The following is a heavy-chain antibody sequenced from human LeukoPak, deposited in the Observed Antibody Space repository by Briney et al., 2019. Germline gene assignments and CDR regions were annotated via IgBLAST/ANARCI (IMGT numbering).Heavy chain of an antibody. D-gene: IGHD7-27*01. CDR1: GFTFSSYS. J-gene: IGHJ4*02. CDR3: ARDVLPLGFDY. Sequence: GGSLRLSCAASGFTFSSYSMNWLRQAPGKGLEWVSSISSSSSYIYYADSVKGRFTISRDNAKNSLYLQMNSLRAEDTAVYYCARDVLPLGFDYWGQGTLVTVSS. V-gene: IGHV3-21*01. CDR2: ISSSSSYI.